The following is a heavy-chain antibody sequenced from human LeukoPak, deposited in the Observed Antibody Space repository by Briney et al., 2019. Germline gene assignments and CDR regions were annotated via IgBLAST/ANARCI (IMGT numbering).Heavy chain of an antibody. Sequence: SETLSLTCAVYGGSFSGYYWSWIRQPPGKGLEWIGYIYYNGSTNYNPSLKSRVTISVDTSKNQFSLKLSSMTAADTAVYYCARGDYYFDYWGQGTLVTVSS. CDR3: ARGDYYFDY. CDR1: GGSFSGYY. CDR2: IYYNGST. V-gene: IGHV4-59*01. J-gene: IGHJ4*02.